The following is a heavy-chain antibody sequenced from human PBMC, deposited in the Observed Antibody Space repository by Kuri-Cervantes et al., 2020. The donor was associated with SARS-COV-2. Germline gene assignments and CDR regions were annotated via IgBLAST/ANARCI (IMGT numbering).Heavy chain of an antibody. J-gene: IGHJ4*02. Sequence: GSLRLSCTVSGGSISSYYWSWIRRPPGKGLEWIGYIYYSGSTNYNPSLKSRVTISVDTSKNQFSLKLSSVTAADTAVYYCARGASYGDFDYWGQGTLVTVSS. CDR2: IYYSGST. V-gene: IGHV4-59*01. CDR3: ARGASYGDFDY. CDR1: GGSISSYY. D-gene: IGHD4-17*01.